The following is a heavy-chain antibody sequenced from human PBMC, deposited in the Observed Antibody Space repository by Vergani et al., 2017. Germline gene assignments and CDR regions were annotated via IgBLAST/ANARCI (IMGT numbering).Heavy chain of an antibody. Sequence: EVQLLESGGGLVQPGGSLRLSCAASGFTFSSYAMRWVRQAPGKGLEWVSAISGSGGSTYYADSWKGRFTISRDNSKNTLYLQMNSLRAEDTAVYYCAKGQGHIAVAGWGYWGQGTLVTVSS. CDR2: ISGSGGST. D-gene: IGHD6-19*01. CDR1: GFTFSSYA. J-gene: IGHJ4*02. CDR3: AKGQGHIAVAGWGY. V-gene: IGHV3-23*01.